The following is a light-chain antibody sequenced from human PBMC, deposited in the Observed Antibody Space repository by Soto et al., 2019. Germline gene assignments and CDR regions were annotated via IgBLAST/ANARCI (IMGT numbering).Light chain of an antibody. J-gene: IGLJ2*01. CDR2: DNN. CDR3: GTWDSSLSAYVV. V-gene: IGLV1-51*01. CDR1: SSNIGNNY. Sequence: QSVLTQPPSVSVAPGQTVTISCSGSSSNIGNNYVSWYQQLPGTAPKLLIYDNNKRPSGIPDRFSGSKSGTSATLGITGLQTGDEADYYCGTWDSSLSAYVVFGGGTKLTVL.